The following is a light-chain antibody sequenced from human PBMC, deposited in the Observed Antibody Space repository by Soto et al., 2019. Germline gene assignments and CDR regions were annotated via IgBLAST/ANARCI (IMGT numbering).Light chain of an antibody. CDR2: GNS. CDR3: QSYDSSLSGYV. Sequence: QSVLTQPPSVSGAPGQRVTISCTGSSSNIGAGYDVHWYQQLPGTAPKLLIYGNSNRPSGVPDRFSGSKSGTSASLAITGLQAXDEADYYCQSYDSSLSGYVFGTGTKLTVL. J-gene: IGLJ1*01. V-gene: IGLV1-40*01. CDR1: SSNIGAGYD.